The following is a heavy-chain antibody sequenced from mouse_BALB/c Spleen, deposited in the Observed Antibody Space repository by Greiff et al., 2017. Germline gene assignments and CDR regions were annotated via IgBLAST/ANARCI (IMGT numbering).Heavy chain of an antibody. V-gene: IGHV14-4*02. CDR2: IDPENGDT. J-gene: IGHJ4*01. Sequence: VQLKQSGAELVRSGASVKLSCTASGFNIKDYYMHWVKQRPEQGLEWIGWIDPENGDTEYAPKFQGKATMTADTSSNTAYLQLSSLTSEDTAVYYCNANPYYAMDYWGQGTSVTVSS. CDR3: NANPYYAMDY. CDR1: GFNIKDYY.